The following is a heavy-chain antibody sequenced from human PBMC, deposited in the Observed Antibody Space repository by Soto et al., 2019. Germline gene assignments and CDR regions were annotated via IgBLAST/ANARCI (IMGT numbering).Heavy chain of an antibody. CDR3: AREPRVADIDY. D-gene: IGHD6-13*01. CDR2: ISSSSSYI. J-gene: IGHJ4*02. Sequence: EVQLVESGGGLVKPGGSLRLSCAASGFTFSSYSMNWVRQAPGTGLEWVSSISSSSSYIYYADSVKGRFTISRDNAKNSLYLQINSLRAEDTAVYYCAREPRVADIDYGGQGTLGTVSS. V-gene: IGHV3-21*01. CDR1: GFTFSSYS.